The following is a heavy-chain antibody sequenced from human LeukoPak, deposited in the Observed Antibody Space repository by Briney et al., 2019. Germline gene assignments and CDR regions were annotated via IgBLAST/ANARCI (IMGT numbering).Heavy chain of an antibody. J-gene: IGHJ4*02. D-gene: IGHD2-2*01. CDR3: ASYHPYQLLSFDY. CDR2: ISSSSSYI. CDR1: GFTFSSYS. Sequence: GGSLRLSCAASGFTFSSYSMNWVRQAPGKGLEWVSSISSSSSYIYYADSVKGRFTISRDNAKNSLYLQMNSLRAEDTAVYYCASYHPYQLLSFDYWGQGTLVTVSS. V-gene: IGHV3-21*01.